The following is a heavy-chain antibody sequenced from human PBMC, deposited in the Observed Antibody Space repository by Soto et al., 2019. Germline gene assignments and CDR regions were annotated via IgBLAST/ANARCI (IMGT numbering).Heavy chain of an antibody. D-gene: IGHD3-3*01. V-gene: IGHV1-18*01. Sequence: ASVKVSCKASGYTFTSYGISWVRQAPGQGLEWMGWISAYNGNTNYAQKLQGRVTMTTDTSTSTAYMELRSLRSDDTAVYYCARSTYYDFSGGMDVWGQGTTVTVSS. CDR2: ISAYNGNT. J-gene: IGHJ6*02. CDR1: GYTFTSYG. CDR3: ARSTYYDFSGGMDV.